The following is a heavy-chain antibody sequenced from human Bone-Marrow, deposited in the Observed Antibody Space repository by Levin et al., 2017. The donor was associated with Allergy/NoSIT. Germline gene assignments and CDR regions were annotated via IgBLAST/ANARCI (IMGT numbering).Heavy chain of an antibody. Sequence: PGGSLRLSCAASGFTFSSYGMHWVRQAPGKGLEWVAVISYDGSNKYYADSVKGRFTISRDNSKNTLYLQMNSLRAEDTAVYYCSGSHAFDIWGQGTMVTVSS. D-gene: IGHD3-22*01. J-gene: IGHJ3*02. CDR1: GFTFSSYG. CDR3: SGSHAFDI. CDR2: ISYDGSNK. V-gene: IGHV3-30*03.